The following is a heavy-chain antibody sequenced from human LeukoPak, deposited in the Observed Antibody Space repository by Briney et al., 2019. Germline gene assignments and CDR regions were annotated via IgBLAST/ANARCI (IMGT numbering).Heavy chain of an antibody. V-gene: IGHV4-59*01. D-gene: IGHD2/OR15-2a*01. CDR3: MRGQYLKRNNWFDP. CDR1: GGSINNFY. CDR2: IDHGGGT. J-gene: IGHJ5*02. Sequence: SETLSLTCSVSGGSINNFYWSWVRQPPGKGLEWIGQIDHGGGTKYNPSLKSRVTLLVDMSKNQFSLKLTSVTAADTAVYYCMRGQYLKRNNWFDPWGQGTLVTVSS.